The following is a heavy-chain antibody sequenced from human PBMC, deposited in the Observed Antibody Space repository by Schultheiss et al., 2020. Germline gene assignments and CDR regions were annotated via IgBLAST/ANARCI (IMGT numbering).Heavy chain of an antibody. V-gene: IGHV3-48*01. D-gene: IGHD6-19*01. CDR3: ARDPYSSGSYFDY. J-gene: IGHJ4*02. CDR2: ISSSSSTI. CDR1: GFTFSSYS. Sequence: GGSLRLSCAASGFTFSSYSMNWVRQAPGKGLEWVSYISSSSSTIYYADSVKGRFTISRDNAKNSLYLQMNSLRAEDTAVYYCARDPYSSGSYFDYWGQGTLVTVSS.